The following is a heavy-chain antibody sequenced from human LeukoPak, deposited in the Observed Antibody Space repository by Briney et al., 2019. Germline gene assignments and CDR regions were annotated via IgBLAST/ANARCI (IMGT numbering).Heavy chain of an antibody. V-gene: IGHV1-18*01. J-gene: IGHJ4*02. Sequence: ASVKVSCTASGYTFTSYGIGWVRQPPGQGLEWMGWINPNSGGTNYAQKLQGRVTMTTDTSTSTAYMELRSLRSDDTAVYYCARQGPSYGPPGYWGQGTLVTVSS. CDR3: ARQGPSYGPPGY. CDR2: INPNSGGT. D-gene: IGHD5-18*01. CDR1: GYTFTSYG.